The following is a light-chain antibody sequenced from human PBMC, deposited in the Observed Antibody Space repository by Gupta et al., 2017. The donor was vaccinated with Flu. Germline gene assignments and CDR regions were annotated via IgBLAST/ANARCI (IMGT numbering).Light chain of an antibody. CDR2: KAS. CDR3: QQFDGYPLT. V-gene: IGKV1-5*03. CDR1: QSIGIW. Sequence: DIQMTQSPSTRSASTGDRVTITCRASQSIGIWLAWYQQKPGKAPKLVINKASTLESGVPSRFSGSGSGTEFTLTISSLQSDDFATYYCQQFDGYPLTFGGGTKVEIK. J-gene: IGKJ4*01.